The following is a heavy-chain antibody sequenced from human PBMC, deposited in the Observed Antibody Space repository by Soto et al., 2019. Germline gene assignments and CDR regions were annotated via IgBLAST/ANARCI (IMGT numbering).Heavy chain of an antibody. J-gene: IGHJ4*02. Sequence: GESLKIYCKGSGYSFAGYWITWVRQKPGKGLEWMGRIDPSDSQTYYSPSFRGHVTISVTKSITTVFLQWSSLRASDTAMYYCARQIYDSDTGPNFQYYFDSWGQGTPVTVSS. CDR3: ARQIYDSDTGPNFQYYFDS. D-gene: IGHD3-22*01. CDR2: IDPSDSQT. V-gene: IGHV5-10-1*01. CDR1: GYSFAGYW.